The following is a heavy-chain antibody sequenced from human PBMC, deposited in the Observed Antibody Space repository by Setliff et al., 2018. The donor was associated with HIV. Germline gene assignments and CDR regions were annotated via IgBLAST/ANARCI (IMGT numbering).Heavy chain of an antibody. CDR1: GGSISSRNYY. CDR3: ARGL. D-gene: IGHD2-21*01. Sequence: PSETLSLTCTVSGGSISSRNYYWAWIRQPPGKGLEWIGTIYYSGSTNYNPSLKSRVTISVDTSKNQFSLKLSSVTAADTAVYYCARGLWGQGTLVTVSS. V-gene: IGHV4-39*07. CDR2: IYYSGST. J-gene: IGHJ4*02.